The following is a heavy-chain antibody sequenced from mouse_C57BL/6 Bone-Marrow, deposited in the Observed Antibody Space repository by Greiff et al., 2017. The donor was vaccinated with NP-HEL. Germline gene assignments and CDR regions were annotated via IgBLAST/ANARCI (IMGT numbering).Heavy chain of an antibody. D-gene: IGHD2-2*01. CDR2: ISSGSSTI. CDR1: GFTFSDYG. CDR3: ARDGYDGGGWFAY. J-gene: IGHJ3*01. V-gene: IGHV5-17*01. Sequence: EVMLVESGGGLVKPGGSLKLSCAASGFTFSDYGMHWVRQAPEKGLEWVAYISSGSSTIYYADTVKGRFTISRDNAKNTLFLQMTSLRSEDTAMYYCARDGYDGGGWFAYWGQGTLVTVSA.